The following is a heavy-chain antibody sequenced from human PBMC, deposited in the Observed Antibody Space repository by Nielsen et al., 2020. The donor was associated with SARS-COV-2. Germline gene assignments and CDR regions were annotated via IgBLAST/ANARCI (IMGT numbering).Heavy chain of an antibody. CDR3: ARDNGAAFDI. V-gene: IGHV3-13*04. Sequence: GESLKISCAASGFTFSSYDMHWVRQATGKGLEWVSAIGTAGDTYYPGSVKGRFTISRENAKNSLYLQMNSLRAEDTAVYYCARDNGAAFDIWGQGTMVTVSS. J-gene: IGHJ3*02. CDR2: IGTAGDT. D-gene: IGHD3-10*01. CDR1: GFTFSSYD.